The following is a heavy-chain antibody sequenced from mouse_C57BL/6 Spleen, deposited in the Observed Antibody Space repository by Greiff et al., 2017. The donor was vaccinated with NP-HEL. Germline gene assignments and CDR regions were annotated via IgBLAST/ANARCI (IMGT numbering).Heavy chain of an antibody. CDR3: ASYYDGSSYERYFDV. CDR1: GFNIKNTY. Sequence: VQLQQSVAELVRPGASVKLSCTASGFNIKNTYMHWVKQRPEQGLEWIGRFDPANGNTKYAPKFQGKATITADPSSNTAYLQLSSLTSEDTTIYYCASYYDGSSYERYFDVWGTGTTVTVSS. J-gene: IGHJ1*03. V-gene: IGHV14-3*01. CDR2: FDPANGNT. D-gene: IGHD1-1*01.